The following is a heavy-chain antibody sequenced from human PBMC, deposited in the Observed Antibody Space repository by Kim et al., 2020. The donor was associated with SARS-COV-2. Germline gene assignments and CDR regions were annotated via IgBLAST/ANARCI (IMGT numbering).Heavy chain of an antibody. Sequence: SETLSLTCTVSGGSISSSSYYWGWIRQPPGKGLEWIGSIYYSGSTYYNPSLKSRVTISVDTSKNQFSLKLSSVTAADTAVYYCARHSTYQLLSHYYYYGMDVWGQGTTVTVSS. V-gene: IGHV4-39*01. CDR1: GGSISSSSYY. CDR3: ARHSTYQLLSHYYYYGMDV. J-gene: IGHJ6*02. D-gene: IGHD2-2*01. CDR2: IYYSGST.